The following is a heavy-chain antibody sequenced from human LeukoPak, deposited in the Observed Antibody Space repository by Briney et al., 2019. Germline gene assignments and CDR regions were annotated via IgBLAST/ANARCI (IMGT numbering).Heavy chain of an antibody. D-gene: IGHD2-2*02. J-gene: IGHJ5*02. Sequence: GESLKISCKGSGYSFPKYWIGWVRQMPGKGLEWMGIIYPGDSHTRYSPPFQDQVTISVDKSISTAYLQWSSLKASDTAMYYCARGPYAYTSSATLGTYNWFDPWGQGSLVTVSS. CDR2: IYPGDSHT. CDR1: GYSFPKYW. V-gene: IGHV5-51*01. CDR3: ARGPYAYTSSATLGTYNWFDP.